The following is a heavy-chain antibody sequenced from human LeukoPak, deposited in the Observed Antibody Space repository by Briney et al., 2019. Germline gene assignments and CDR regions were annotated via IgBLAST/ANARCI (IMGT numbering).Heavy chain of an antibody. Sequence: ASVKVSCKASGYTFSNYGIAWVRQAPGQGLEWMGWISAYNGNTNYAQKLQGRVTMTTDTSTSTAYMELRSLRSDDTAVYYCARDQHVWGSYRTFDYWGQGALVTVSS. V-gene: IGHV1-18*01. D-gene: IGHD3-16*02. CDR3: ARDQHVWGSYRTFDY. CDR2: ISAYNGNT. CDR1: GYTFSNYG. J-gene: IGHJ4*02.